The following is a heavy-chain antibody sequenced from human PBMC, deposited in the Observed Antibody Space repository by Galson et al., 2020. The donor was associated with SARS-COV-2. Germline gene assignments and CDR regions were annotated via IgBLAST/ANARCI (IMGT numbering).Heavy chain of an antibody. CDR1: GLTFSNTE. V-gene: IGHV3-48*03. D-gene: IGHD7-27*01. Sequence: GGSLRLSCAASGLTFSNTEMNWVRQAPGKGLEWLSYISMSGITIYYADSVKGRFTISRDNAENSLYLQMNSLRAVDTGIYYCATGDVWFESWGQGTLVTVSS. CDR2: ISMSGITI. CDR3: ATGDVWFES. J-gene: IGHJ5*01.